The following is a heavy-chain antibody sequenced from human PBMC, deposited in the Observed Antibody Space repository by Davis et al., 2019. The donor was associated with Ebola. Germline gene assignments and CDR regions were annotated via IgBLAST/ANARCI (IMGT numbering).Heavy chain of an antibody. J-gene: IGHJ5*02. Sequence: SQPLSPTCPLHGGSSSGYYWSWIRQPPGKGLEWIGEINHSGSTNYNPSLKSRVTIAVDTSKNQFSLKLSSVTAADTAVYYCARVGWLRFRWFDPWGQGTLVTVSS. D-gene: IGHD5-12*01. CDR1: GGSSSGYY. V-gene: IGHV4-34*01. CDR3: ARVGWLRFRWFDP. CDR2: INHSGST.